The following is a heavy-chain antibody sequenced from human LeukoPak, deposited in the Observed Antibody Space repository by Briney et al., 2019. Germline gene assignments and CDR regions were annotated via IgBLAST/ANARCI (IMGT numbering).Heavy chain of an antibody. CDR3: ARGHLGLRSHDWFDP. J-gene: IGHJ5*02. V-gene: IGHV4-61*02. CDR2: IYTSGST. Sequence: HPSETLSLTCTVSGDSVSSDGYYWSWIRQSAGKGLEWIGRIYTSGSTYYNPSLQSRVTMSLDTSKNQFSLKLSSVIAADTAVYYCARGHLGLRSHDWFDPWGQGILVTVSS. CDR1: GDSVSSDGYY. D-gene: IGHD4-17*01.